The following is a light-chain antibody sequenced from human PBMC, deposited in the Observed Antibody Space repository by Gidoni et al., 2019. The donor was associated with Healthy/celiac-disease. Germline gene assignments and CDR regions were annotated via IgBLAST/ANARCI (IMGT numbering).Light chain of an antibody. CDR1: SSDVGSYNL. Sequence: QSALTQPASVSGSPGQSITISCTGTSSDVGSYNLVSWYQQHPGKAPKLMIYEGSKRPSGVSNRFSGSKSGNTASLTISGLQAEDEADYYCCSYAGSSTFGWVWVFGGGTKLTVL. CDR3: CSYAGSSTFGWVWV. CDR2: EGS. J-gene: IGLJ3*02. V-gene: IGLV2-23*03.